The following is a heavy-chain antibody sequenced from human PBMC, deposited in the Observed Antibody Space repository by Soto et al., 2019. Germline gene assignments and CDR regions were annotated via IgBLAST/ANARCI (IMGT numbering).Heavy chain of an antibody. CDR2: IYYTGST. Sequence: TLSLTCTVSGDSINFYYWGWIRQPPGEGLEWIGYIYYTGSTNYNPSLKSRVTISVDTSKNQFSLKLSSVTAADTAVYYCARAVATPYYFDYWGQGTLVTVSS. V-gene: IGHV4-59*13. J-gene: IGHJ4*02. CDR3: ARAVATPYYFDY. D-gene: IGHD5-12*01. CDR1: GDSINFYY.